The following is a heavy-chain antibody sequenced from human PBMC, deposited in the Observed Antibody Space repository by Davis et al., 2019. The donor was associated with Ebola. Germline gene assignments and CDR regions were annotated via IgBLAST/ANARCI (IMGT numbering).Heavy chain of an antibody. CDR1: GFTFSSYG. D-gene: IGHD3-22*01. V-gene: IGHV3-33*01. Sequence: PGGSLRLSCAASGFTFSSYGMHWVRQAPGKGLEWVAVIWYDGSNKYYADSVKGRFTISRDNSKNTLYLQMNSLRAEDTAVYYCARDLHYYDSSGYRYYYYYGMDVWGQGTTVTVSS. CDR2: IWYDGSNK. CDR3: ARDLHYYDSSGYRYYYYYGMDV. J-gene: IGHJ6*02.